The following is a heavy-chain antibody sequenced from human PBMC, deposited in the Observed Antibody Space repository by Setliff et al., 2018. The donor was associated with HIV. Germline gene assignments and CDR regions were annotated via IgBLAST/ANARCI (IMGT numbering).Heavy chain of an antibody. J-gene: IGHJ6*03. V-gene: IGHV4-61*09. Sequence: SETLSLTCTVSGGSISSGSYYWNWIRQPAGKGLEWIGHIYSSGSTNYNPSLESRVTISVDTSKNQFSLKLSSVTAEDTAVYYCAKEQVPAAIQFHYYYMDVWGKGTTVTVSS. CDR3: AKEQVPAAIQFHYYYMDV. CDR2: IYSSGST. D-gene: IGHD2-2*01. CDR1: GGSISSGSYY.